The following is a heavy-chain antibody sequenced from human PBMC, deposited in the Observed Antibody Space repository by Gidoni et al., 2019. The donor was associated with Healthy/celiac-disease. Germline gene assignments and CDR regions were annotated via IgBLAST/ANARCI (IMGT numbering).Heavy chain of an antibody. CDR2: IYYSGST. V-gene: IGHV4-59*01. D-gene: IGHD1-1*01. CDR1: GCSISSYY. CDR3: ARGSGVQAADDYYYGRDG. Sequence: QVQLPESGPGLVKPSETLSLTCPVSGCSISSYYWSWIRQPPGTGLEWIGYIYYSGSTNYNPSLKSRVTISVDTSKNQFSLKLSSVTAADTAGYYRARGSGVQAADDYYYGRDGWGQGTTVTVSS. J-gene: IGHJ6*02.